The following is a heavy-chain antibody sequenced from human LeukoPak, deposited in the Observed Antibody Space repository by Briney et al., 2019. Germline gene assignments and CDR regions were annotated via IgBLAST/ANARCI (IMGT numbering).Heavy chain of an antibody. CDR1: GFTFSSYA. V-gene: IGHV3-23*01. CDR3: ARRGGGDYFDY. J-gene: IGHJ4*02. CDR2: ISGSGGST. D-gene: IGHD3-16*01. Sequence: GGSLRLSCAASGFTFSSYAMSWVRQAPGKGLEWVSAISGSGGSTYYADSVKGRFAISRDNSKNTLYLQMNSLRAEDTAVYYCARRGGGDYFDYWGQGTLVTVSS.